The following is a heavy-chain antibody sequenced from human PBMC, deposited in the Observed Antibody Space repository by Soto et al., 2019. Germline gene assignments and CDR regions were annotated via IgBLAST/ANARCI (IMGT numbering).Heavy chain of an antibody. V-gene: IGHV3-48*02. CDR3: ATSGLNTTIP. CDR1: GFTFTSYS. J-gene: IGHJ5*02. D-gene: IGHD3-10*01. CDR2: ISSSSSTV. Sequence: GGSLRLSCAASGFTFTSYSMNWVRQAPGKGLEWVSYISSSSSTVYYADSVKGRFTISRDNAKNSLNLQMSSLRDEDTAVYYCATSGLNTTIPWGQGNLVTVSS.